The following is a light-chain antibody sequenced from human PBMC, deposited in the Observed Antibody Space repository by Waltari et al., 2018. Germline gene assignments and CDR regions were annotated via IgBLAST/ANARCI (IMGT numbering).Light chain of an antibody. CDR3: QHYCRSPRT. Sequence: EIVLTQSPGTLSLSPGERATLSCRASQSFSSSYLAWYQQRPGQAPRLLIYAASSRATGIPDSFSGGGAGTDFTLTISRLEPEDFAVYYCQHYCRSPRTFGQWTKVEIK. CDR2: AAS. CDR1: QSFSSSY. V-gene: IGKV3-20*01. J-gene: IGKJ1*01.